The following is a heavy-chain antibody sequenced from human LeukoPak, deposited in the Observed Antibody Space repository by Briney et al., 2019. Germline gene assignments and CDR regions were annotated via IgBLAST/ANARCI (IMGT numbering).Heavy chain of an antibody. CDR1: GYTLTELS. D-gene: IGHD6-19*01. CDR3: ATDSSGWYYYYGMDV. J-gene: IGHJ6*02. V-gene: IGHV1-24*01. Sequence: ASVKVSCKVSGYTLTELSMHWVRQAPGKGLEWMGGFDPEDGEAIYAQKFQGRVTMTEDTSTDTAYMELSSLRSEDTAVYYCATDSSGWYYYYGMDVWGQGTTVTVSS. CDR2: FDPEDGEA.